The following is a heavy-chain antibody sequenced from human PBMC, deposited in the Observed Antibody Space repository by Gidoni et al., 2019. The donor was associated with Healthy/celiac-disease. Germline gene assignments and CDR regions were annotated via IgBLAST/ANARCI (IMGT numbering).Heavy chain of an antibody. Sequence: EVQLVESGGGLVQPGGSLRLSCAASGFTFSSYSMNWVRQAPGKGLEWVSYISSSSSTIYYADSVKGRFTISRDNAKNSLYLQMNSLRAEDTAVYYCAREGVSSSWYGLYVQHWGQGTLVTVSS. V-gene: IGHV3-48*01. CDR1: GFTFSSYS. CDR3: AREGVSSSWYGLYVQH. D-gene: IGHD6-13*01. CDR2: ISSSSSTI. J-gene: IGHJ1*01.